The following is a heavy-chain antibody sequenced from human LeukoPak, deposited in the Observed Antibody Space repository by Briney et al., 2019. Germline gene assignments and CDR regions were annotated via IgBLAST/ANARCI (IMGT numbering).Heavy chain of an antibody. Sequence: SETLSLTCTVSGGSISSYYWSWIRQPPGKGLEWIGYIYYSGSTNYNPSLKSRVTISVDTSKNQFSLELSSVTAADTAVYYCVRETRYCSSTSCCNPYFDYWGQGTLVTVSS. CDR3: VRETRYCSSTSCCNPYFDY. CDR2: IYYSGST. V-gene: IGHV4-59*01. D-gene: IGHD2-2*01. J-gene: IGHJ4*02. CDR1: GGSISSYY.